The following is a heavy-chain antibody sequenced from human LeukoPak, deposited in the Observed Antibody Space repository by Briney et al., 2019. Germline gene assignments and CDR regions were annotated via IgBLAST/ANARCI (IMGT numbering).Heavy chain of an antibody. Sequence: SVKVSCKASGFTFTSSAVQWVRQARGQRLEWIGWIVVGSGNTNYAQKFQERVTITRDMSTSTAYMELSSLRSEDTAVYYCAAGYDFWSGPRYWGQGTLVTVSS. V-gene: IGHV1-58*01. CDR3: AAGYDFWSGPRY. J-gene: IGHJ4*02. D-gene: IGHD3-3*01. CDR1: GFTFTSSA. CDR2: IVVGSGNT.